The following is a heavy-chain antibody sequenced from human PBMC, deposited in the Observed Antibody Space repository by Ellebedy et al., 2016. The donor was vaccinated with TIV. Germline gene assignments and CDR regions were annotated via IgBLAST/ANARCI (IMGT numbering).Heavy chain of an antibody. CDR2: IYTSGST. J-gene: IGHJ4*02. CDR1: GLIVSDRY. Sequence: GGSLRLXXAASGLIVSDRYISWVRQPPGKGLEWVSVIYTSGSTSYADSVRGRFTISRDNFKNTVYLQMNSLRAEDTATYYCADIAASTEGNWGQGTLVTVSS. D-gene: IGHD6-6*01. CDR3: ADIAASTEGN. V-gene: IGHV3-53*01.